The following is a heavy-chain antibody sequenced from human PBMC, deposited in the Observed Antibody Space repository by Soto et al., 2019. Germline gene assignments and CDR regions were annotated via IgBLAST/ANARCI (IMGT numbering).Heavy chain of an antibody. Sequence: GASVKPSCKKCGYTITDNDLNWVRQAPGQGLEYMGWVSPENRNAGYAPQFRGRVSMTTDTSISTAYLELTNLTYEDTAVYYCEVTTGFWGQGTMVTVSS. D-gene: IGHD1-1*01. V-gene: IGHV1-8*01. CDR2: VSPENRNA. CDR3: EVTTGF. CDR1: GYTITDND. J-gene: IGHJ4*02.